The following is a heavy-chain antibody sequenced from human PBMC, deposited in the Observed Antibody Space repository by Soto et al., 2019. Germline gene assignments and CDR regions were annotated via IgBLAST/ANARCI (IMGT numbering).Heavy chain of an antibody. CDR2: MNPNSGNT. CDR3: ARGRIAAAGPPRPYYYYGMDV. CDR1: GYTFTSYD. Sequence: ASVKVSCKASGYTFTSYDINWVRQATGQGLEWMGWMNPNSGNTGYAQKFQGRVTMTRNTSISTAYMELSRLRSEDTAVYYCARGRIAAAGPPRPYYYYGMDVWGQGTTVTVSS. D-gene: IGHD6-13*01. J-gene: IGHJ6*02. V-gene: IGHV1-8*01.